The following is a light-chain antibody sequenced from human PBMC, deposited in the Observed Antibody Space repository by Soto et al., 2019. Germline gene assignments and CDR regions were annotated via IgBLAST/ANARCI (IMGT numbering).Light chain of an antibody. CDR3: QQSYSTPRT. V-gene: IGKV1-39*01. J-gene: IGKJ1*01. CDR2: AAS. CDR1: QSISSY. Sequence: DCQMTQSPASLSSSVGDRVTITCRASQSISSYLNWCQQKPGKAPKLLIYAASSLQSGVPSRFSGSGSGTDFTLTISSLQPEDFATYYCQQSYSTPRTVGQGTKVDI.